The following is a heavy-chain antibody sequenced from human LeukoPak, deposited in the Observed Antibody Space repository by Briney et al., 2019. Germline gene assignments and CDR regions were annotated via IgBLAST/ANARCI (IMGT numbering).Heavy chain of an antibody. CDR1: GFTFSSYA. CDR2: ISYDGSNK. CDR3: ARDSWGVGYCSGGICYSFDY. J-gene: IGHJ4*02. Sequence: GRSLRLSCAASGFTFSSYAMHWVRQAPGKGLEWVAVISYDGSNKYYADSVKGRLTISRDNSKNTLYLQMNSLRAEDTAVYYCARDSWGVGYCSGGICYSFDYWGQGTLVTVSS. D-gene: IGHD2-15*01. V-gene: IGHV3-30*04.